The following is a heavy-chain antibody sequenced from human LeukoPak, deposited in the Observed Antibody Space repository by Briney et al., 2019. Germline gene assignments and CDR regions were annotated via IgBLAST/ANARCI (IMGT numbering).Heavy chain of an antibody. CDR1: GFNFNSHW. CDR2: INQGGNEK. J-gene: IGHJ5*02. CDR3: ARDANLRGYNSWFDP. D-gene: IGHD2/OR15-2a*01. V-gene: IGHV3-7*01. Sequence: GGSLRLSCEGSGFNFNSHWMSWVRQAPGKGPEWVTNINQGGNEKYYAGSVKGRFTVSRDNVKKSVYLQMDNVRADDTGVYYCARDANLRGYNSWFDPWGQGTLVTVSS.